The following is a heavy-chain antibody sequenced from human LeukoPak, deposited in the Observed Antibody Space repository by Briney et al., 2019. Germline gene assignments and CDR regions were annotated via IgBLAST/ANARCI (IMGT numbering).Heavy chain of an antibody. D-gene: IGHD3-3*01. CDR3: ARGLSGCRRYYYYYYMDV. J-gene: IGHJ6*03. V-gene: IGHV4-39*07. CDR2: IYYSGST. Sequence: SETLSLTCTVSGGSISSSSYYWGWIRQPPGKGLEWIGSIYYSGSTYYNPSLKSRVTISVDTSRNQFSLKLSSVTAADTAVYYCARGLSGCRRYYYYYYMDVWGKGTTVTVSS. CDR1: GGSISSSSYY.